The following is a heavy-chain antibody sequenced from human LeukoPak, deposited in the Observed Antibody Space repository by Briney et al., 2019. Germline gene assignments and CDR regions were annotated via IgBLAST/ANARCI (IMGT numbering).Heavy chain of an antibody. CDR1: GFTFSSYA. Sequence: GGSLRLSCAASGFTFSSYAMSWVRQAPGKGLEWVSAISGSGGSTYYADSVKGRFTISRDNSKNTLYLQMNSLRAEDAAVYFCAKNSGYSWQYFFDYWGQGTLVTVSS. CDR2: ISGSGGST. CDR3: AKNSGYSWQYFFDY. J-gene: IGHJ4*02. D-gene: IGHD6-25*01. V-gene: IGHV3-23*01.